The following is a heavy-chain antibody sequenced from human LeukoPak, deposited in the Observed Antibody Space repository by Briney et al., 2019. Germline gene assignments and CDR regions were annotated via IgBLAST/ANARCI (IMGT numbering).Heavy chain of an antibody. J-gene: IGHJ4*02. D-gene: IGHD3-16*01. CDR2: IREDGSVK. Sequence: GGPLRFSCAASGFGFSNSWMSWVRQAPGKGLEWVANIREDGSVKYYVDSVKGRFTISRDNAKNSLYLQMNSLRVEDTAVYYCARGLSPPDYWGQGTLVTVSS. CDR3: ARGLSPPDY. V-gene: IGHV3-7*04. CDR1: GFGFSNSW.